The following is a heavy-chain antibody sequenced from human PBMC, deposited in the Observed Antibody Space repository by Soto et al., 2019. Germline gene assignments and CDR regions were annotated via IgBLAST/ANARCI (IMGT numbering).Heavy chain of an antibody. CDR1: VGSVISGSYY. CDR2: IYYSGST. D-gene: IGHD5-12*01. CDR3: ARSEDGYNSYYGMDV. V-gene: IGHV4-61*01. J-gene: IGHJ6*02. Sequence: SETLSLTCTVSVGSVISGSYYWSWIRQPPGKGLEWIGYIYYSGSTNYNPSLKSRVTISVDTSKNQFSLKLSSVTAADTAVYYCARSEDGYNSYYGMDVWGQGTTVTVSS.